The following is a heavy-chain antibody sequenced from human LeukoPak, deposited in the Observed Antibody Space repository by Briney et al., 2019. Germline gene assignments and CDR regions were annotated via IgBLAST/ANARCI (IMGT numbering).Heavy chain of an antibody. V-gene: IGHV3-15*01. CDR2: IRSKTDGGTT. CDR3: AKHIYGVVSIQQ. J-gene: IGHJ1*01. D-gene: IGHD3-3*01. Sequence: GGPLSLSWAASGFTFRDAWMTWVRQAPGKGLEWVGRIRSKTDGGTTDYAVSVQGGFTISREDSKNTLYLQMSSLKTEDTAVYYCAKHIYGVVSIQQWGQGTLVTVSS. CDR1: GFTFRDAW.